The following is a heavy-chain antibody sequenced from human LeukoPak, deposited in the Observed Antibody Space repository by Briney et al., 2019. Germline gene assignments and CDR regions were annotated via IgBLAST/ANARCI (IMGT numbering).Heavy chain of an antibody. D-gene: IGHD3-3*01. CDR3: YCSLEGDFWSGYPLNYFDY. Sequence: GGSLRLPCAASGFTFSNYYMTWVRQAPGKGLEWVAFIRYDGSNKYYADSVKGRFTISRDNSKNTLYLQMNSLRAEDTAVYYCYCSLEGDFWSGYPLNYFDYWGQGTLVTVSS. V-gene: IGHV3-30*02. J-gene: IGHJ4*02. CDR1: GFTFSNYY. CDR2: IRYDGSNK.